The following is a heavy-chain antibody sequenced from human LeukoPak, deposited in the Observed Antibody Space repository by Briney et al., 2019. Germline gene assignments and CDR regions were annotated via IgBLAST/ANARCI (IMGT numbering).Heavy chain of an antibody. CDR1: GFTLSNCW. CDR2: INHGT. D-gene: IGHD1-26*01. CDR3: ASLDTAGSHFGF. V-gene: IGHV3-7*01. Sequence: GGSLRLSCAASGFTLSNCWMSWVRQAPGKGLEWVANINHGTYYVDSVKGRFTISRDNAKNSLYLQTNNLRVEDAGVYYCASLDTAGSHFGFWGQGTLVTVSS. J-gene: IGHJ4*02.